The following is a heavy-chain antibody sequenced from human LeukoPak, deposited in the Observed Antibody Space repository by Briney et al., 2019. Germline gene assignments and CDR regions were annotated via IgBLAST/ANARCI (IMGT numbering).Heavy chain of an antibody. J-gene: IGHJ6*03. CDR3: ARIKYYYDSSGYYPYYYYYYMDV. Sequence: SETLSLTCTVSGGSISSYYWSWIRQPPGKGLEWIGYIYYSGSTNYNPSLKSRVTISVDTSKNQFSLKLSSVTAADTAVYYCARIKYYYDSSGYYPYYYYYYMDVWGKGTTVTVSS. D-gene: IGHD3-22*01. CDR1: GGSISSYY. CDR2: IYYSGST. V-gene: IGHV4-59*01.